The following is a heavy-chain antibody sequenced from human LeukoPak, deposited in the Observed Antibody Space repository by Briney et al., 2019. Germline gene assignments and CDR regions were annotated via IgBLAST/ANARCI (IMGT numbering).Heavy chain of an antibody. D-gene: IGHD2-2*01. CDR3: ARYYCSSTTCYYFDY. CDR1: SGSISGYY. V-gene: IGHV4-59*01. J-gene: IGHJ4*02. Sequence: PSETLSLXCTVSSGSISGYYWSWIRQPPGKGLESIGYIHYSGSTNYNPSLKSRVTISVDTSKNQFSLKLRSVTAADTAVYYCARYYCSSTTCYYFDYWGQGTLVTVSS. CDR2: IHYSGST.